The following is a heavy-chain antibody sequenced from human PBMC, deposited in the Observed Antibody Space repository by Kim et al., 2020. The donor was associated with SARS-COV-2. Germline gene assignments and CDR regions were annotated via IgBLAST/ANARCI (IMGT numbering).Heavy chain of an antibody. CDR3: PRHQRYSSGWYV. Sequence: SETLSLTCTVSGGSLSSSSYYWGWIRQPPGKGLEWIGTAYYIGNTYYNPSLKSRVTISVDTSKNQFSLKLGSVTAADTAAYYCPRHQRYSSGWYV. J-gene: IGHJ2*01. V-gene: IGHV4-39*01. CDR1: GGSLSSSSYY. CDR2: AYYIGNT. D-gene: IGHD6-19*01.